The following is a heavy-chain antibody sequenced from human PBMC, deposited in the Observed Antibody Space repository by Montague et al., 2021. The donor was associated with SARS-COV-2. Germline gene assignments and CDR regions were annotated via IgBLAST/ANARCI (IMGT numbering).Heavy chain of an antibody. D-gene: IGHD3-22*01. CDR3: AHRIARHYDTSAYLWCPFDF. J-gene: IGHJ4*02. CDR2: IYSNDDK. CDR1: GFSLSTPNVG. Sequence: PALVKPTQTLTLTCTFSGFSLSTPNVGVGWIRQPPGKALEWLALIYSNDDKRYSPFLKSRLTITRDTSKNQVVLTMTNMDPVDTATYYCAHRIARHYDTSAYLWCPFDFWGQGTLVTVSS. V-gene: IGHV2-5*01.